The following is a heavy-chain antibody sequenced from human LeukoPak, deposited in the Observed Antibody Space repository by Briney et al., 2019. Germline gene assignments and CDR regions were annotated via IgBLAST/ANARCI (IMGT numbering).Heavy chain of an antibody. CDR2: INHSGST. Sequence: SETLSLTCAVYGGSFSGYYWSWIRQPPGKGLEWIGEINHSGSTNYNPSLKSRVTISVDTSKNQFSLKLSSVTAADTAVYYCARAYGDYRNIDYWGQGTLVTVSS. V-gene: IGHV4-34*01. D-gene: IGHD4-17*01. CDR3: ARAYGDYRNIDY. CDR1: GGSFSGYY. J-gene: IGHJ4*02.